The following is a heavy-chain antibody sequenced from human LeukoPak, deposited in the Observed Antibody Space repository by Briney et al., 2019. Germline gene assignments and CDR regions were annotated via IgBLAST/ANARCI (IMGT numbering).Heavy chain of an antibody. Sequence: GGSLRLSCAASGFTFSSYSMNWVRQAPGKGLEWVSYISSSSSTIYYADSVKGRFTISRDSAKNSLYLQMNSLRAEDTAVYYCARGGGGYCSSTSCLDYWGQGTLVTVSS. CDR2: ISSSSSTI. CDR1: GFTFSSYS. V-gene: IGHV3-48*01. D-gene: IGHD2-2*01. CDR3: ARGGGGYCSSTSCLDY. J-gene: IGHJ4*02.